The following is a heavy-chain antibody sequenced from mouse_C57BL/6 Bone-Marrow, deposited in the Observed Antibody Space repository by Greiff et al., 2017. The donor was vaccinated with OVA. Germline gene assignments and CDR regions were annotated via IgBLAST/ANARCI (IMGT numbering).Heavy chain of an antibody. V-gene: IGHV1-47*01. CDR2: FHPYTDAT. J-gene: IGHJ3*01. Sequence: QVQLQQSGAELVKPGASVTMSCKASGYTFTTYPLEWVQQTPGKSLEWIGTFHPYTDATKYNEKFKGKATLTVEKSSRTVYLELSRLTADESAVYYGARTRGNYEAWFAYWGKGTLVTVSA. D-gene: IGHD2-1*01. CDR1: GYTFTTYP. CDR3: ARTRGNYEAWFAY.